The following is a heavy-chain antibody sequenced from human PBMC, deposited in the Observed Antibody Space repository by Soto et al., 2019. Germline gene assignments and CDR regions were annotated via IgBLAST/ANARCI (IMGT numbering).Heavy chain of an antibody. CDR2: INHSGST. J-gene: IGHJ6*02. D-gene: IGHD3-22*01. Sequence: PSETLSLTCAVYGGSFSGYYWSWIRQPPGKGLEWIGEINHSGSTNYNPSLKSRVTISVDTSKNQFSLKLSSVTAADTAVYYCARELRGSSGYYYYYYGMDVWGQGTTVTVSS. CDR3: ARELRGSSGYYYYYYGMDV. CDR1: GGSFSGYY. V-gene: IGHV4-34*01.